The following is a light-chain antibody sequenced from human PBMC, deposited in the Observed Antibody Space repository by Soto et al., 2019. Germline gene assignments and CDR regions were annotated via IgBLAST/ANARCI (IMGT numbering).Light chain of an antibody. CDR3: SSYAGSNNRV. V-gene: IGLV2-8*01. J-gene: IGLJ1*01. Sequence: QSVLTQPPSASGSPGQSVTISCTGTSSDVGGYYYVSWYQQHPGKAPKLILYEISERPSGVPDRFSGSKSGNTASLTVSGLQAEDEADYYCSSYAGSNNRVFGTGTKVTVL. CDR1: SSDVGGYYY. CDR2: EIS.